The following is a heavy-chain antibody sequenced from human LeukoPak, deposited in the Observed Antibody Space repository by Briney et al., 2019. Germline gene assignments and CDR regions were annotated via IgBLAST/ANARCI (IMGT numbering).Heavy chain of an antibody. V-gene: IGHV7-4-1*02. CDR2: INTNTGNP. J-gene: IGHJ4*02. Sequence: ASVKVSCKASGNILTRYTINWVRQAPGQGLEWMGWINTNTGNPTYAQGFTGRFVFSLDTSVSTAYLQISSLKAEDTAVYYCARGVGIAAAGMPPGYWGQGTLVTVSS. CDR3: ARGVGIAAAGMPPGY. D-gene: IGHD6-13*01. CDR1: GNILTRYT.